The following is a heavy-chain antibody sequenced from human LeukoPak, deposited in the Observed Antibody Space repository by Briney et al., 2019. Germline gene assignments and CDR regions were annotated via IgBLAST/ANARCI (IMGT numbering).Heavy chain of an antibody. Sequence: SETLSLTCTVSGVSISSSSYYWGWIRQPPGKGLEWIGSIYYGGSTYYNPSLKSRVTISVDTSKNQFSLKLSSVTAADTAVYYCARDGFRGYSYGYSYPYFDYWGQGTLVTVSS. CDR2: IYYGGST. CDR3: ARDGFRGYSYGYSYPYFDY. V-gene: IGHV4-39*07. D-gene: IGHD5-18*01. J-gene: IGHJ4*02. CDR1: GVSISSSSYY.